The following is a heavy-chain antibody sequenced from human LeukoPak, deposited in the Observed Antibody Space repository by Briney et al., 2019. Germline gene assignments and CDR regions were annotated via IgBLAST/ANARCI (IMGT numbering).Heavy chain of an antibody. J-gene: IGHJ4*02. CDR3: AKGQYSSSPTLDY. CDR1: GFTFDDYA. D-gene: IGHD6-13*01. Sequence: GGSLRLSCAASGFTFDDYAMHWVRQAPGKGLEWVSGISWNSGSIGYADSVKGRFTIPRDNAKNSLYQQMNSLRAEDTALYYCAKGQYSSSPTLDYWGQGTLVTVSS. V-gene: IGHV3-9*01. CDR2: ISWNSGSI.